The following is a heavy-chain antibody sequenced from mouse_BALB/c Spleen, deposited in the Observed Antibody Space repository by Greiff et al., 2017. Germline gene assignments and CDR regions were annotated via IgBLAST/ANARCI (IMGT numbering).Heavy chain of an antibody. J-gene: IGHJ3*01. CDR2: ISSGSSTI. Sequence: EVQLQESGGGLVQPGGSRKLSCAASGFTFSSFGMHWVRQAPEKGLEWVAYISSGSSTIYYADTVKGRFTISRDNPKNTLFLQMTSLRSEDTAMYYCARVGLRRGFAYWGQGTLVTVSA. V-gene: IGHV5-17*02. CDR1: GFTFSSFG. D-gene: IGHD2-4*01. CDR3: ARVGLRRGFAY.